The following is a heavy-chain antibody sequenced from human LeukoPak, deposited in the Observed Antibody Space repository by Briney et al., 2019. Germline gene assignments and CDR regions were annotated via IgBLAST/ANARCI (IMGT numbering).Heavy chain of an antibody. CDR3: ARAPSSSWYFDI. CDR2: ITNSGDGT. D-gene: IGHD6-13*01. V-gene: IGHV3-23*01. CDR1: GFTFSGYA. Sequence: PGGSLRLSCAASGFTFSGYAMNWVRQAPGKGLEWVSAITNSGDGTYYADSVKGRFTISRDNAKNSLYLQMNSLRAEDTAVYYCARAPSSSWYFDIWGQGTMVTVSS. J-gene: IGHJ3*02.